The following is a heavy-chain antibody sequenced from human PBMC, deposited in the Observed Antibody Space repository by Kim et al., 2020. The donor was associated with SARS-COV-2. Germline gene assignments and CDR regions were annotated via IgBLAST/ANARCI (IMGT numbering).Heavy chain of an antibody. J-gene: IGHJ4*02. D-gene: IGHD6-19*01. CDR3: ARDGEQWLVKGFDY. Sequence: GGSLRLSCAASGFTFSSYGMHWVRQAPGKGLEWVAVIWYDGSNKYYADSVKGRFTISRDNSKNTLYLQMNSLRAEDTAVYYCARDGEQWLVKGFDYWGQGTLVTVSS. CDR1: GFTFSSYG. CDR2: IWYDGSNK. V-gene: IGHV3-33*01.